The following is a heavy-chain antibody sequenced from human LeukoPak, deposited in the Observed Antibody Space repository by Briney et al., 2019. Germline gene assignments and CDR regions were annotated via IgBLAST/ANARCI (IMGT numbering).Heavy chain of an antibody. J-gene: IGHJ4*02. CDR2: IYSGGNT. V-gene: IGHV3-53*01. CDR1: GLTVSNNY. CDR3: ARGGGAFCGNDCYRNFDY. Sequence: PGGSLRLSCAASGLTVSNNYMSWVRQAPGKGLEWVSVIYSGGNTYYADSVKGRFTISRDNSKNTLYLQMNSLTDEDTAVYYCARGGGAFCGNDCYRNFDYWGQGTLVSVSS. D-gene: IGHD2-21*02.